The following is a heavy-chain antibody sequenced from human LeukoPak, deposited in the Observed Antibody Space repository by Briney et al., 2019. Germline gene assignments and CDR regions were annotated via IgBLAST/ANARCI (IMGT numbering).Heavy chain of an antibody. V-gene: IGHV3-64*01. D-gene: IGHD3-22*01. CDR1: GFTFSSYA. J-gene: IGHJ4*02. Sequence: GGSLRLSCAASGFTFSSYAMHWVRQAPGKGLEYVSAISSNGGSTYYANSVKGRFTISRDNSKNTLYLQMGSLRAEDMAVYYCARDYDSSGVTFDYWGQGTLVTVSS. CDR3: ARDYDSSGVTFDY. CDR2: ISSNGGST.